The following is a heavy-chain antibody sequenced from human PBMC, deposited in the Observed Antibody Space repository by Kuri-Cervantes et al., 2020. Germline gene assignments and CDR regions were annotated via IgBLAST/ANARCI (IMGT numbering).Heavy chain of an antibody. CDR2: MNPNSGNT. Sequence: ASVKVSCKASGYTFTSYDINWVRQATGQGLEWMGWMNPNSGNTGYAQKFQGRVTMTRNTSISTAYMELSSLRSEDTAVYYCASTVSNYDILTGYSEYFQHWGQGTLVTVSS. V-gene: IGHV1-8*01. J-gene: IGHJ1*01. D-gene: IGHD3-9*01. CDR3: ASTVSNYDILTGYSEYFQH. CDR1: GYTFTSYD.